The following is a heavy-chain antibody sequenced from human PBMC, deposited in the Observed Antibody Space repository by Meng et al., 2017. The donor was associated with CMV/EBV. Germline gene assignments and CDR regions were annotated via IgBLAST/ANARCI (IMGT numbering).Heavy chain of an antibody. V-gene: IGHV4-34*01. J-gene: IGHJ5*02. CDR1: GGSFSGYY. CDR2: INHSGST. CDR3: ARGGNWFDP. Sequence: QVTLQQWAEGLLKPSETLSLTGAVYGGSFSGYYWSWIRQPPGKGLEWIGEINHSGSTNYNPSLKSRVTISVDTSKNQFSLKLSSVTAADTAVYYCARGGNWFDPWGQGTLVTVSS.